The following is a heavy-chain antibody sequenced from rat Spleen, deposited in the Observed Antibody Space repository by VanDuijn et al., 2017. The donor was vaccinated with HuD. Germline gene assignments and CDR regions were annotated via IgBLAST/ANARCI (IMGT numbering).Heavy chain of an antibody. D-gene: IGHD1-11*01. CDR3: ARQDYGGYWFAY. J-gene: IGHJ3*01. V-gene: IGHV5-58*01. CDR1: GFTFSNYW. CDR2: INPDGGTT. Sequence: EVQLVESGGGLVQPGRSLKLSCVASGFTFSNYWMYWVRQAPGKGLEWVSSINPDGGTTYYPDSVKGRFTISRDNAEAAVYLQMNSLRSEDTATYYCARQDYGGYWFAYWGQGTLVTVSS.